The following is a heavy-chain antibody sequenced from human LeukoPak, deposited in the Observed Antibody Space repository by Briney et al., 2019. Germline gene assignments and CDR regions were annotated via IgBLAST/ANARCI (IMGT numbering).Heavy chain of an antibody. CDR2: FDPEDGET. CDR3: ATTNYGSGSYYPDH. V-gene: IGHV1-24*01. J-gene: IGHJ5*02. D-gene: IGHD3-10*01. CDR1: GYTLTELS. Sequence: ASVKVSCKVSGYTLTELSMHWVRQAPGKGLEWMGGFDPEDGETIYAQKFQGRVTMTEDTSTDTAYMELSSLRSEDTAVYYCATTNYGSGSYYPDHWGQGTLVTVSS.